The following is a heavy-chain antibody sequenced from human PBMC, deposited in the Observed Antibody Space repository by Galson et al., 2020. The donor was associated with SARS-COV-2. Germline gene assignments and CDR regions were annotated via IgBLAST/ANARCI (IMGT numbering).Heavy chain of an antibody. D-gene: IGHD6-13*01. CDR2: FDPEDAET. V-gene: IGHV1-24*01. CDR1: GYTLTELS. CDR3: AAPNRLYTSSWDPDTFDF. Sequence: ASVKVSCKVSGYTLTELSIHWVRQAPGKGLEWMGSFDPEDAETIYAQQFQGRVTMTEDTSTDTAYMELSSLRSEDTAMYYCAAPNRLYTSSWDPDTFDFWGQGTIVTVSS. J-gene: IGHJ3*01.